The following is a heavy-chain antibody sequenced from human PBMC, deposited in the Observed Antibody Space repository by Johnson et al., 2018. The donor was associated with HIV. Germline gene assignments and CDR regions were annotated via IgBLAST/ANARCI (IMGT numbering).Heavy chain of an antibody. CDR3: ARAYSYGAFDI. D-gene: IGHD5-18*01. J-gene: IGHJ3*02. CDR2: ISYDGSNK. Sequence: VRQAPGKGLEWVAVISYDGSNKYYADSVKGRFTISRDNSKNTLYLQMNSLRADDTAVYYCARAYSYGAFDIWGQGTRVTVSS. V-gene: IGHV3-30*14.